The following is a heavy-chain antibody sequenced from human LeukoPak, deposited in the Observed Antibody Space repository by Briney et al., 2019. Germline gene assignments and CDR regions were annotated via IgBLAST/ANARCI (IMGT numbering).Heavy chain of an antibody. V-gene: IGHV4-39*01. CDR1: GGSISNRNYH. Sequence: SETLSLTCTVSGGSISNRNYHWGWIRQPPGKGLEWIGRIYYSGSTYYNPSLKSRVTISVDTSKNQFSLKLSSVTAADTAVYYCARRGISQGYYMVVWGRGTTVTISS. CDR2: IYYSGST. CDR3: ARRGISQGYYMVV. J-gene: IGHJ6*03. D-gene: IGHD6-13*01.